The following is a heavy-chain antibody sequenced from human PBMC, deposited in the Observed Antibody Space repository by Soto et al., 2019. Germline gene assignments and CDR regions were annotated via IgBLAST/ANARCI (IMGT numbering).Heavy chain of an antibody. CDR3: ASRSTVTDGMDV. Sequence: SETLSLTCAVYGGSFSGYYWSWIRQPPGKGLEWIGEINHSGSTNYNPSLKSRVTISVDTSKNQFSLKLSSVTAADTAVYYCASRSTVTDGMDVWGQWTTVTVSS. D-gene: IGHD4-17*01. CDR2: INHSGST. V-gene: IGHV4-34*01. CDR1: GGSFSGYY. J-gene: IGHJ6*02.